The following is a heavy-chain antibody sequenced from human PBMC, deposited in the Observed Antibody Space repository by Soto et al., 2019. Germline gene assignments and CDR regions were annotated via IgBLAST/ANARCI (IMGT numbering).Heavy chain of an antibody. V-gene: IGHV3-21*01. CDR2: ISSTSKYI. J-gene: IGHJ5*01. CDR3: ARGLSSGWFDY. Sequence: EVQLVESGGGLVKPGGSLRVSCAASGFTFSNYSMNWVRQAPGKGLEWVSSISSTSKYIYYAESVKGRFTISRDNAKKSLYLQMNSLRAEDTAVYYFARGLSSGWFDYWGQGTLVTVSA. D-gene: IGHD6-19*01. CDR1: GFTFSNYS.